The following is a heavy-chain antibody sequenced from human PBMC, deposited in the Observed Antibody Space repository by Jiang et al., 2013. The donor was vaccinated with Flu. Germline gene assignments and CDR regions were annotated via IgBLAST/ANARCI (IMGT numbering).Heavy chain of an antibody. CDR2: IDPADSYS. CDR1: GYRFTNYW. J-gene: IGHJ5*02. D-gene: IGHD2-8*01. V-gene: IGHV5-10-1*01. CDR3: ARHNGASAHQRSLPGNNWFDP. Sequence: GAEVKKPGESLRISCKGSGYRFTNYWISWVRQMPGKGLEWMGRIDPADSYSNYSPSFQGHVNMSVDRSISTAYLQWRSLKASDTAMYYCARHNGASAHQRSLPGNNWFDPWGQGTLVTVSS.